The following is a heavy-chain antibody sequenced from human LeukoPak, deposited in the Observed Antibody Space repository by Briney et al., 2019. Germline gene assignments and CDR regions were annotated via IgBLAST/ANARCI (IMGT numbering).Heavy chain of an antibody. D-gene: IGHD3-22*01. CDR1: GFTFSTSV. J-gene: IGHJ3*02. CDR2: ISDNGLDT. CDR3: AREGHSSGHCGALDI. Sequence: PGGSLRLSCEVPGFTFSTSVMHWVRQAPGKGLEYVSGISDNGLDTHYGNSVEGRFTISRDNSKNSLYLQMDSLRDEDMAVYYCAREGHSSGHCGALDIWGQGTMVTVSS. V-gene: IGHV3-64*01.